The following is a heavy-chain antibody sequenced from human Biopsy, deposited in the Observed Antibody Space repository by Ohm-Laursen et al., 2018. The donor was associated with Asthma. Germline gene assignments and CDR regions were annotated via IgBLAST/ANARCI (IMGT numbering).Heavy chain of an antibody. CDR2: IDQSGYT. CDR3: ARAAITGIRGWFDH. D-gene: IGHD1-20*01. J-gene: IGHJ5*02. Sequence: SDTLSLTCTVYGGYLTGPYWNWIRQPPGKGLEWIGEIDQSGYTNYNPSLKSRVTISADTSKNQFHLNLSSVTAADTAVYFCARAAITGIRGWFDHWGQGTQVTVSS. CDR1: GGYLTGPY. V-gene: IGHV4-34*01.